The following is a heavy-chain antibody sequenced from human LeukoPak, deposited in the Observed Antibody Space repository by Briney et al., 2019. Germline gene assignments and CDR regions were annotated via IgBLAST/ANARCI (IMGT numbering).Heavy chain of an antibody. D-gene: IGHD5-12*01. Sequence: ASVKVSCKASGYTFTSYGISWVRQAPGQGLEWMGWISAYNGNTNYAQKLQGRVTMTTDTSTSTAYMELRSLRSDDTAVYYRAREGGYATDAPEDNFDYWGQGTLVTVSS. J-gene: IGHJ4*02. CDR2: ISAYNGNT. CDR1: GYTFTSYG. V-gene: IGHV1-18*01. CDR3: AREGGYATDAPEDNFDY.